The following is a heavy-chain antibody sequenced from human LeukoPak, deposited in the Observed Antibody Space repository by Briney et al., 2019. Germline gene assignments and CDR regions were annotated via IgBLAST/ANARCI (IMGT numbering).Heavy chain of an antibody. Sequence: GGSLGLSCTVSGFTVSSNSMSWVRQAPGKGLEWVSFIYSDNTHYSDSVKGRFTISRDNAKNSLYLQVNSLRAEGTAVYYCVRDHHRRLYDSQARDTFDIWGQGTMVTVSS. J-gene: IGHJ3*02. CDR1: GFTVSSNS. V-gene: IGHV3-53*01. CDR2: IYSDNT. D-gene: IGHD3-22*01. CDR3: VRDHHRRLYDSQARDTFDI.